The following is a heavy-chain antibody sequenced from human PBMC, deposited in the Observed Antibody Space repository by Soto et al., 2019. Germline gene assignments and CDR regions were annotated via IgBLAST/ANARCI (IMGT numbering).Heavy chain of an antibody. D-gene: IGHD3-10*01. Sequence: QVQLQESGPGLVKPSPTLSLTCTVSGGSFSSDDYYWSRIRQPQGKGLEGIGYTYHSGSSYSNPSIKSPATLSVDTSRNQVALKRSSVTAADTAVYYCAGVECEEYYYGSGIRYCCQGTLVTISS. J-gene: IGHJ4*02. V-gene: IGHV4-30-4*01. CDR3: AGVECEEYYYGSGIRY. CDR2: TYHSGSS. CDR1: GGSFSSDDYY.